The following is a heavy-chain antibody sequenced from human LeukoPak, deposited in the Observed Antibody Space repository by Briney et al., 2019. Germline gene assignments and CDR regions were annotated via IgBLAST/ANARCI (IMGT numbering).Heavy chain of an antibody. CDR2: MNPNSGNT. CDR1: GYTFTSYD. V-gene: IGHV1-8*01. J-gene: IGHJ4*02. Sequence: GASVTVSCKASGYTFTSYDINWGRQATGQGLEWMGWMNPNSGNTGYAQKFQGRVTMTRNTSISTAYMELSSLRSEDTAVYYCAREMTTVTTSLDYWGQGTLVTVSS. D-gene: IGHD4-17*01. CDR3: AREMTTVTTSLDY.